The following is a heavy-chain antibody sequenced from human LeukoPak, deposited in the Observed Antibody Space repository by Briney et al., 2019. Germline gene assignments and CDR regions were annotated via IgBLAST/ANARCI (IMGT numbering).Heavy chain of an antibody. V-gene: IGHV3-30*09. J-gene: IGHJ4*02. CDR1: GFTFNNYA. CDR2: ISYDGRND. CDR3: ARVWGFYHSPYYFDF. Sequence: GGSLRLSCAASGFTFNNYAMHWVRQAPGKGLEWVAVISYDGRNDNYTHSVKGRFAVSRDSSKGALYLQMDSLRPEDTAMYYCARVWGFYHSPYYFDFWGQGTLVTVSS. D-gene: IGHD3-22*01.